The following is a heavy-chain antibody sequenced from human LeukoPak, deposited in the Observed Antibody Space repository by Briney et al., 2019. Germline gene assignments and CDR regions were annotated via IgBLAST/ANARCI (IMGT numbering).Heavy chain of an antibody. CDR1: GFTFSSYG. CDR2: IRYDGSNK. V-gene: IGHV3-30*02. CDR3: AKRYGSGSSLTNWFDP. Sequence: PGGSLRLSCAASGFTFSSYGMHWVRQAPGKGLEWVAFIRYDGSNKYYADSVKGRFTISRDNSKSTLYLQMNSLRAEDTAVYYCAKRYGSGSSLTNWFDPWGQGTLVTVSS. D-gene: IGHD3-10*01. J-gene: IGHJ5*02.